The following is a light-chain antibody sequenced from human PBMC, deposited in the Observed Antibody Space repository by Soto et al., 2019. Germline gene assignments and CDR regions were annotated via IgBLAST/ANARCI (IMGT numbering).Light chain of an antibody. CDR2: SNN. CDR3: AAWDDSLNGVV. V-gene: IGLV1-44*01. CDR1: SSNIGSNA. Sequence: QSALTQPPSASGTPGQRVTISCSGSSSNIGSNAVNWYQQLPGTAPKLLTYSNNQRPSGIPDRFSGSKSGTSASLAISGLQSEDEADYYCAAWDDSLNGVVFGGGTKLTV. J-gene: IGLJ2*01.